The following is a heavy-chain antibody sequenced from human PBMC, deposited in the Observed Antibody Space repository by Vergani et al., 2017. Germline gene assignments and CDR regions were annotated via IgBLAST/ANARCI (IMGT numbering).Heavy chain of an antibody. CDR1: VFTFSTSF. V-gene: IGHV3-7*03. CDR2: IKQDGSEK. Sequence: EVQLVESGGGLVQPGGSLRLSCAPSVFTFSTSFMSWVRQAPGEGREWVANIKQDGSEKYYVDSVKGRFTISRDNAKNSLYLQMNSRRAEDTAVYYCARDGIAESGLWGGMDVWGQGTTVTVSS. D-gene: IGHD6-19*01. CDR3: ARDGIAESGLWGGMDV. J-gene: IGHJ6*02.